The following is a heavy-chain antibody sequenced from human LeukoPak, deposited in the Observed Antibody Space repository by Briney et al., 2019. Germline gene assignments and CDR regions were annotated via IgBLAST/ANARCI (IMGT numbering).Heavy chain of an antibody. CDR1: DGSISSSSYY. Sequence: SETLSLTCTVSDGSISSSSYYWGWIRQPPGKGLESIGNIYYTGSTFYNPSLKSRVTISVDTSKNQFSLKLSSMTAADTAVCYCARHCPLVRGVDFWGQGTLVTVSS. J-gene: IGHJ4*02. CDR2: IYYTGST. V-gene: IGHV4-39*01. CDR3: ARHCPLVRGVDF. D-gene: IGHD3-10*01.